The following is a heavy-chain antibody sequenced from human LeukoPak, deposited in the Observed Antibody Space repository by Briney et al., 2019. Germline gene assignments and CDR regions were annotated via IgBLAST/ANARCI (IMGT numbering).Heavy chain of an antibody. CDR2: IWYDGSNK. V-gene: IGHV3-33*01. D-gene: IGHD2-15*01. CDR3: ASTYCSGGSCYRPVDY. J-gene: IGHJ4*02. Sequence: GRSLRLSCAASGFTFSSYGMHWVRQAPGKGLEWVAVIWYDGSNKYYADSVKGRFTISRDNSKNTLYLQMNSLRAEDTVVYYCASTYCSGGSCYRPVDYWGQGTLVTVSS. CDR1: GFTFSSYG.